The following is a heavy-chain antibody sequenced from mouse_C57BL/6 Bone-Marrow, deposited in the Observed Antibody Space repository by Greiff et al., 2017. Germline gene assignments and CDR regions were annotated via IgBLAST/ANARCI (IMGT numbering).Heavy chain of an antibody. CDR2: FYPGSGSI. Sequence: VQLQQSGAELVKPGASVKLSCKASGYTFTEYTIHWVKQRSGQGLEWIGWFYPGSGSIKYNEKFKDKATLTADKSSSTVYMELSRLTSEYSAVYFCARHNYYGSSYGRYFDVWGTGTTVTVSS. V-gene: IGHV1-62-2*01. CDR3: ARHNYYGSSYGRYFDV. CDR1: GYTFTEYT. D-gene: IGHD1-1*01. J-gene: IGHJ1*03.